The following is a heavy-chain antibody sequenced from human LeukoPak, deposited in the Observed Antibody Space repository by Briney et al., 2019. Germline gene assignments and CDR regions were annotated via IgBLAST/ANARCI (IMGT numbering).Heavy chain of an antibody. CDR1: GGSVSSGSYY. V-gene: IGHV4-61*01. D-gene: IGHD4-17*01. CDR2: IYYSGST. J-gene: IGHJ4*02. CDR3: ARLSTVTSYYFDY. Sequence: PSETLSLTCTVSGGSVSSGSYYWSWIRQPPGKGLEWIGYIYYSGSTNYNPSLKRRVTISVDTSKNQFSLKLSSVTAADTAVYYCARLSTVTSYYFDYWGQGTLVTVSS.